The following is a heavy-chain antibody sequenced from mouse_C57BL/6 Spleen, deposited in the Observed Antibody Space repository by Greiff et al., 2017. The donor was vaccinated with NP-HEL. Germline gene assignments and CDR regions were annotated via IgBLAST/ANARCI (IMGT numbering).Heavy chain of an antibody. J-gene: IGHJ1*03. V-gene: IGHV1-55*01. CDR2: IYPGSGST. D-gene: IGHD1-1*01. Sequence: QVQLQQPGAELVKPGASVKMSCKASGYTFTSYWITWVKQRPGQGLEWIGDIYPGSGSTNYNEKFKSKATLTVDTSSSTAYMQLSSLTSEDSAVYYCAGGDYGSSYYWYDKDWGKGTTVTVSS. CDR3: AGGDYGSSYYWYDKD. CDR1: GYTFTSYW.